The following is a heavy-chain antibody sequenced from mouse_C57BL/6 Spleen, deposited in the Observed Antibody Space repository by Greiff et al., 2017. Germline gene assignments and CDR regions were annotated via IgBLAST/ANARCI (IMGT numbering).Heavy chain of an antibody. J-gene: IGHJ3*01. CDR2: INPNNGGT. CDR1: GYTFTDYN. D-gene: IGHD1-1*02. V-gene: IGHV1-18*01. Sequence: EVQLQQSGPELVKPGASVKIPCKASGYTFTDYNMDWVKQSHGKSLEWIGDINPNNGGTNYNQKFKGKATLTVDKSSSTAYMELRRLTSEDTAVYYCARGSYVAWFAYWGQGTLVTVAA. CDR3: ARGSYVAWFAY.